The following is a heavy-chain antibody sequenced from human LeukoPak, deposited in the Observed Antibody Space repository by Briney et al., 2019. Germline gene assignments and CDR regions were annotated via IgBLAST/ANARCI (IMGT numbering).Heavy chain of an antibody. D-gene: IGHD3-10*01. V-gene: IGHV3-73*01. CDR1: GFTLSGSA. CDR3: TRQEWFGELSSF. J-gene: IGHJ4*02. CDR2: IRSKANSYAT. Sequence: PGGSLRLSCAASGFTLSGSAMHWVRQASGKGLEWVGRIRSKANSYATAYAASVKGRFTISRDDSKNTAYLQMNSLKTEDTAVYHCTRQEWFGELSSFWGQGTLVTVSS.